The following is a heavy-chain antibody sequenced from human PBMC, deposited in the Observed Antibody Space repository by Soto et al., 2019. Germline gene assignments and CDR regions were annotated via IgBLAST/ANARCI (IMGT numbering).Heavy chain of an antibody. CDR3: AKVPPPLGSGYYYVRYYFDY. Sequence: GESLKISCKGSGYSFTSYWISWVRQMPGKGLEWMGIIFPGDSDTRYSPSFQGQVTISADKSTSTAYLQWSSLKASDTAMYYCAKVPPPLGSGYYYVRYYFDYWGQGTLVTVSS. J-gene: IGHJ4*02. D-gene: IGHD3-22*01. CDR1: GYSFTSYW. CDR2: IFPGDSDT. V-gene: IGHV5-51*01.